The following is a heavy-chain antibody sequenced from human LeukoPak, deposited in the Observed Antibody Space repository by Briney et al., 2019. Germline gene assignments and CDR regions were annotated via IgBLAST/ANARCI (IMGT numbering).Heavy chain of an antibody. Sequence: GGSLRLSCAASGFTFSSYSMNWVRQAPGKGLEWVSSISSSSSYIYYADSVKGRFTISRDNAKNSLYLQMNSLRAEDTAVYYCARAYLAVAGTCFDYWGQGTLVTVSS. CDR2: ISSSSSYI. CDR1: GFTFSSYS. D-gene: IGHD6-19*01. CDR3: ARAYLAVAGTCFDY. V-gene: IGHV3-21*01. J-gene: IGHJ4*02.